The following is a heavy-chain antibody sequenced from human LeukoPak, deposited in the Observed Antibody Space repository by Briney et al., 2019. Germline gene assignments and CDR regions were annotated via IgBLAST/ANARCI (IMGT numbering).Heavy chain of an antibody. D-gene: IGHD5-12*01. J-gene: IGHJ4*02. Sequence: PSETLSLTCAVSGYSISSGYYWGWIRQPPGKGLEWIGSIYHSGSTYYNPSLKSRVTISVDTSKNQFSLKLTSVTAVDSAVYDCARLGDIVATILDYWGQGTLVTVSS. CDR1: GYSISSGYY. V-gene: IGHV4-38-2*01. CDR2: IYHSGST. CDR3: ARLGDIVATILDY.